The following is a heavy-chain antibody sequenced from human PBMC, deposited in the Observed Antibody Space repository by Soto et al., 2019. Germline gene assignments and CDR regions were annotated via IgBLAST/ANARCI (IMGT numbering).Heavy chain of an antibody. J-gene: IGHJ3*02. V-gene: IGHV3-30*18. CDR1: GFTCSSYG. D-gene: IGHD6-19*01. Sequence: GGALRLSCAASGFTCSSYGMHWVRQAPGKGLEWVAVISYDGSNKYYADSVKGRFTISRDNSKNTLYLQMNSLRAEDTAVYYCAKDSSGWSSEAFDIWGQGTMVTVSS. CDR2: ISYDGSNK. CDR3: AKDSSGWSSEAFDI.